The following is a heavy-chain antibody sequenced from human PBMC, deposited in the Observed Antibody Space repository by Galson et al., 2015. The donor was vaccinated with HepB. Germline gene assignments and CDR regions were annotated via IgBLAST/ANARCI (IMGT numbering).Heavy chain of an antibody. CDR2: MNPNSGNT. J-gene: IGHJ6*04. CDR3: ARGTIQLWPHEYYYYYGMDG. V-gene: IGHV1-8*01. CDR1: GYTFTSYD. Sequence: SVKVSCKASGYTFTSYDINWVRQATGQGLEWMGWMNPNSGNTGYAQKFQGRVTMTTDTSTSTAYMELRSLRSDDTAVYYCARGTIQLWPHEYYYYYGMDGWGKWTTVTVSS. D-gene: IGHD5-18*01.